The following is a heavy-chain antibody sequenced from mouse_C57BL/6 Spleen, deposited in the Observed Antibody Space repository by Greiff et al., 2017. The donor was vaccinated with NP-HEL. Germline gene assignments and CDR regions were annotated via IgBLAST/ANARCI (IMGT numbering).Heavy chain of an antibody. Sequence: EVKLVESGGGLVKPGGSLKLSCAASGFTFSDYGMHWVRQAPEKGLEWVAYISSGSSTIYYADTVKGRFTISRDNAKNTLFLQMTSLRSEDTAMYYCARTTKPDYYGSSYDYYAMDYWGQGTSVTVSS. CDR2: ISSGSSTI. J-gene: IGHJ4*01. V-gene: IGHV5-17*01. CDR3: ARTTKPDYYGSSYDYYAMDY. D-gene: IGHD1-1*01. CDR1: GFTFSDYG.